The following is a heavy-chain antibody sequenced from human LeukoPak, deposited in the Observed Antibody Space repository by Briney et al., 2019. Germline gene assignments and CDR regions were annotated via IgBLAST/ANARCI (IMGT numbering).Heavy chain of an antibody. Sequence: SETLSLTCAVYGGSFSGYYWSWIRQPPGKGLEWIGEINHSRSTNYNPSLKSRVTISVDRSKNQFSLKLSSVTAADTAVYYCARAAYYDFWSGGNWFDPWGQGTLVTVSS. CDR2: INHSRST. V-gene: IGHV4-34*01. D-gene: IGHD3-3*01. CDR1: GGSFSGYY. J-gene: IGHJ5*02. CDR3: ARAAYYDFWSGGNWFDP.